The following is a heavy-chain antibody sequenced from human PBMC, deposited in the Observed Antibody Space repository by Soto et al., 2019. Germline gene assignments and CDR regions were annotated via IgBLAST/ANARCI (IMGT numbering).Heavy chain of an antibody. D-gene: IGHD3-10*01. V-gene: IGHV1-69*08. J-gene: IGHJ4*02. CDR2: IIPILGIA. CDR1: GGTFSSYT. CDR3: ARDRGDGYNNY. Sequence: QVQLVQSGAEVKKPGSSVRVSCKASGGTFSSYTISWVRQAPGQGLEWMGRIIPILGIANYAQKFQGRVTITADKSTSTAYMELSSLRSEDTAVYYCARDRGDGYNNYWGQGTLVTVSS.